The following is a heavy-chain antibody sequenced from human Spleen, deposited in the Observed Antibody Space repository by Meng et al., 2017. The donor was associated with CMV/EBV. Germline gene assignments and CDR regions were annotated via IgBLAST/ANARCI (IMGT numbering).Heavy chain of an antibody. Sequence: GGSLRLSCAASGFTFSSYAMSWVRQAPGKGLEWVSAITGSSRSTYYADSVKGRFTISRDNSKNTLYLQMNSLRAEDTAVYYCAKSGTSSVRGGMDVWGQGTTVTVSS. CDR1: GFTFSSYA. CDR3: AKSGTSSVRGGMDV. J-gene: IGHJ6*02. V-gene: IGHV3-23*01. D-gene: IGHD2-2*01. CDR2: ITGSSRST.